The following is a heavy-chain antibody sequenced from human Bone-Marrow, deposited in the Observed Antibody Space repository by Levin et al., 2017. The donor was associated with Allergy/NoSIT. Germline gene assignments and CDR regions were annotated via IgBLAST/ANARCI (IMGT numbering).Heavy chain of an antibody. J-gene: IGHJ4*02. D-gene: IGHD3-3*01. V-gene: IGHV3-33*01. CDR1: GFTFSSYG. CDR2: IWYDGSNK. Sequence: VGSLRLSCAASGFTFSSYGMHWVRQAPGKGLEWVAVIWYDGSNKYYADSVKGRFTISRDNSKNTLYLQMNSLRAEDTAVYYCARDRDFWSGYYIDYWGQGTLVTVSS. CDR3: ARDRDFWSGYYIDY.